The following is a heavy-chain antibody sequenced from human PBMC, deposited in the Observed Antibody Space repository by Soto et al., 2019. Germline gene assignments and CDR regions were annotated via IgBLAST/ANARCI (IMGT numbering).Heavy chain of an antibody. J-gene: IGHJ4*02. V-gene: IGHV1-69*01. CDR1: GGTFSSYA. D-gene: IGHD4-17*01. CDR2: IIPIFGTA. CDR3: AKKTTVVTPGDY. Sequence: QVQLVQSGAEVKKPGSSVKVSCKASGGTFSSYAINWVRQAPGQGLEWMGGIIPIFGTANYAQKFQGRVTITGDEFQSPAYMEVSRLRTEDTAVYFCAKKTTVVTPGDYWGQGTLVTVSS.